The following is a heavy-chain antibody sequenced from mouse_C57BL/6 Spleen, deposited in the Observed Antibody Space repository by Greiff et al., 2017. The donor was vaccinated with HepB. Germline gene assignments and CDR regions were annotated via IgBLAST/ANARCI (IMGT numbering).Heavy chain of an antibody. CDR1: GYTFTNYW. CDR2: IYPGGGYT. V-gene: IGHV1-63*01. CDR3: ARRDLDYYGSSRFDY. J-gene: IGHJ2*01. Sequence: QVQLQQSGAELVRPGTSVKMSCKASGYTFTNYWIGWAKQRPGHGLEWIGDIYPGGGYTNYNEKFKGKATLTADKSSSTAYMQFSSLTSEDSAIYYCARRDLDYYGSSRFDYWGQGTTLTVSS. D-gene: IGHD1-1*01.